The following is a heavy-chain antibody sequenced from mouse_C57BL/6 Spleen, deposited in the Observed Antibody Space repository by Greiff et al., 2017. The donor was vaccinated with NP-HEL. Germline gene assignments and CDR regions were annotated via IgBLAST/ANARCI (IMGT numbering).Heavy chain of an antibody. CDR3: TISTMITRFAY. CDR2: IDPENGDT. J-gene: IGHJ3*01. CDR1: GFNIKDDY. D-gene: IGHD2-4*01. V-gene: IGHV14-4*01. Sequence: EVKLMESGAELVRPGASVKLSCTASGFNIKDDYMHWVKQRPEQGLEWIGWIDPENGDTEYASKFQGKATITADTSSNTAYLQLSSLTSEDTAVYYCTISTMITRFAYWGQGTLVTVSA.